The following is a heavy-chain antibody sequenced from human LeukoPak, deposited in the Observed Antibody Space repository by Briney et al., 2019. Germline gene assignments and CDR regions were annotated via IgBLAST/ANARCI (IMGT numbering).Heavy chain of an antibody. CDR2: ISYDGSNK. Sequence: PGGSLRLSCAASGFTFSGYPIHWVRQAPGKGLEWVAVISYDGSNKYYADSVKGRFTISRDNSKNTLYLQMNSLRAEDTAVYYCARGPIPYYYGMDVWGQGTTVTVSS. CDR1: GFTFSGYP. CDR3: ARGPIPYYYGMDV. J-gene: IGHJ6*02. V-gene: IGHV3-30-3*01.